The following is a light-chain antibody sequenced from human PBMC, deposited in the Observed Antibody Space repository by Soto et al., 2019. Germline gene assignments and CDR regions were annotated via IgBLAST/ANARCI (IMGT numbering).Light chain of an antibody. J-gene: IGKJ1*01. Sequence: DIQMTQSPSILSASVGDRVTITCRASQSISSWLAWYQQKPGKAPKLLIYKASSLESGVPSRFSGSGSGTEFTLTISSLQPDDFATYYCQQYNSPWTFGQGTKV. CDR2: KAS. CDR1: QSISSW. CDR3: QQYNSPWT. V-gene: IGKV1-5*03.